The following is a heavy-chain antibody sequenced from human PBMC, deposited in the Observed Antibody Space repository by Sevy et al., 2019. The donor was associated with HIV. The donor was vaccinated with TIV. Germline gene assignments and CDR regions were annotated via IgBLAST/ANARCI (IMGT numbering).Heavy chain of an antibody. D-gene: IGHD6-19*01. CDR2: IKSKTDGGTT. CDR1: GFTFSNAW. Sequence: GGSLTLSCAASGFTFSNAWMSWVRHAPGKGLEWVGRIKSKTDGGTTDYAAPVKGRFTISRDDSKNTLYLQMNSLKTEDTAVYYCTTGSSGWYTQDDYWGQGTLVTVSS. J-gene: IGHJ4*02. V-gene: IGHV3-15*01. CDR3: TTGSSGWYTQDDY.